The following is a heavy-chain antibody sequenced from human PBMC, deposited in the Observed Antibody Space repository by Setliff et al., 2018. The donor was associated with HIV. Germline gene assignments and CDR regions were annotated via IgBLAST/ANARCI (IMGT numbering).Heavy chain of an antibody. D-gene: IGHD3-22*01. CDR2: MNPDSRNT. CDR1: GYTFTNYD. Sequence: ASVKVSCKPSGYTFTNYDINWVRQAAGQGLEWMGWMNPDSRNTGYAQRFEGSVTMTWDTSISTAYMDLRSLRSDDTAVYYCAKCSEMLGTPATSSGYYCGWFDPWGQGTLVTVSS. V-gene: IGHV1-8*02. CDR3: AKCSEMLGTPATSSGYYCGWFDP. J-gene: IGHJ5*02.